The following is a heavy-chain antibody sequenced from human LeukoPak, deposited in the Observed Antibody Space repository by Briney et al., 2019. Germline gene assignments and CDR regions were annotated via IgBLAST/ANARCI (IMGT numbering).Heavy chain of an antibody. CDR3: ARGPINNPYYYDSSGYYSDAFDI. V-gene: IGHV4-59*12. J-gene: IGHJ3*02. D-gene: IGHD3-22*01. Sequence: SETLSLTCTVSGGSISSYYWSWIRQPPGKGLEWIGYIYYSGSTNYNPSLKSRVTISVDTSKNQFSLKLSSVTAADTAVYYCARGPINNPYYYDSSGYYSDAFDIWGQGTMVTVSS. CDR1: GGSISSYY. CDR2: IYYSGST.